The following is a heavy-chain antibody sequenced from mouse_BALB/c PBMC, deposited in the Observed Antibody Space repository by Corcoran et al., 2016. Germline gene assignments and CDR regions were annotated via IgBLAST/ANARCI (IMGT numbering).Heavy chain of an antibody. Sequence: QIQLVQSGPELKKPGETVRISCKASGYTFTTAGMQWVQKMPGKGLKWIGWINTHSGVPKYAEDFKGRFAFSLETSASTAYLQISNLKNEDTATYFCARDSYGNSDYWGQGTTLTVSS. CDR2: INTHSGVP. V-gene: IGHV9-4*02. CDR1: GYTFTTAG. CDR3: ARDSYGNSDY. J-gene: IGHJ2*01. D-gene: IGHD2-1*01.